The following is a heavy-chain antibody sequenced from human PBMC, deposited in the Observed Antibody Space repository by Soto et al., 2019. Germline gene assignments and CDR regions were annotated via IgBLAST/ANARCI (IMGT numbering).Heavy chain of an antibody. D-gene: IGHD1-1*01. J-gene: IGHJ6*02. Sequence: GGSLRLSCAASGFTFSSYAMSWVRQAPGKGLEWVSAISGSGGSTYYADSVKGRFTISRDNSKNTLYLQMNSLRAEDTAVYYCAKDFDGWNADLYYYGMDVWGQGTTVTVSS. CDR2: ISGSGGST. CDR1: GFTFSSYA. V-gene: IGHV3-23*01. CDR3: AKDFDGWNADLYYYGMDV.